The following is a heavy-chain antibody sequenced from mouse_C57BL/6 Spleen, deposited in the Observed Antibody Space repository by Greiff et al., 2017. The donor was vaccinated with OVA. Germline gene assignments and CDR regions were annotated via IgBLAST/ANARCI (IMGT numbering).Heavy chain of an antibody. CDR2: IWSGGST. CDR1: GFSLTSYG. Sequence: QVQLKQSGPGLVQPSQSLSITCTVSGFSLTSYGVHWVRQSPGKGLEWLGVIWSGGSTDYNAAFISRLSISKDNSKSQVFFKMNSLQADDTAIYYCARKSSLYAMDYWGQGTSVTVSS. J-gene: IGHJ4*01. D-gene: IGHD1-1*01. V-gene: IGHV2-2*01. CDR3: ARKSSLYAMDY.